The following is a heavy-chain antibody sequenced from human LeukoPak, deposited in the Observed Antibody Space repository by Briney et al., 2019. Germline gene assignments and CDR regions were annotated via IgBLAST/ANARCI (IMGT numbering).Heavy chain of an antibody. CDR1: GGSISSSSYY. D-gene: IGHD3-9*01. CDR2: IHYSGST. Sequence: SETLSLTCTVSGGSISSSSYYWGWIRQPPGKGLEWIGSIHYSGSTNYNPSLKSRVTISVDTSKNQFSLKLSSVTAADTAVYYCARRYFDWLLPFDYWGQGTLVTVSS. CDR3: ARRYFDWLLPFDY. V-gene: IGHV4-39*07. J-gene: IGHJ4*02.